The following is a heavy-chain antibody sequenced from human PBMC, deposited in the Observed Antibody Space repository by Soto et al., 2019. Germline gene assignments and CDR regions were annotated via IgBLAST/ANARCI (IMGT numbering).Heavy chain of an antibody. Sequence: QVQLAQSGAEVKKPGSSVKVSCKASGGTFSSYSISWVRQAPGQGLEWMGRIIPILGIANYAQKFQGRVTITADKSTSTAYMELSSLRAEDTAVYHCARGGVAGFDYWGQGTLVTVSS. CDR1: GGTFSSYS. CDR2: IIPILGIA. D-gene: IGHD6-19*01. J-gene: IGHJ4*02. V-gene: IGHV1-69*02. CDR3: ARGGVAGFDY.